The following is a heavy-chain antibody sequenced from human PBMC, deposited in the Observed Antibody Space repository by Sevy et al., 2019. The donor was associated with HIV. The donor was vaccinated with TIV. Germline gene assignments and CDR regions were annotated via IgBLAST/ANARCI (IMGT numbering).Heavy chain of an antibody. V-gene: IGHV4-4*07. CDR1: GGSISSYY. CDR2: IYTSGST. Sequence: SEILSLTCTVSGGSISSYYWSWIRQPAGKGLEWIGRIYTSGSTNYNPSLKSRVTMSVDTSKNQFSLKLSSVTAADTAVYDYARVSSDILTGPNWFDPWGQGTLVTVSS. CDR3: ARVSSDILTGPNWFDP. J-gene: IGHJ5*02. D-gene: IGHD3-9*01.